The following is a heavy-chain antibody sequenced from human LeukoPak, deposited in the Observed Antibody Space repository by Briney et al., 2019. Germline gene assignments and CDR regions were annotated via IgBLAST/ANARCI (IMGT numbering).Heavy chain of an antibody. Sequence: PGGSLRLSCAASGFTFDDYGMSWVRQAPGKGLEWVSGINWNGGSTGYADSVKGRFTISRDNAKNSLYLQMNSLRAEDTAVYYCARLKQQLVRLLSRDTTYYYYYYMDVWGKGTTVTVSS. CDR1: GFTFDDYG. D-gene: IGHD6-13*01. V-gene: IGHV3-20*04. J-gene: IGHJ6*03. CDR2: INWNGGST. CDR3: ARLKQQLVRLLSRDTTYYYYYYMDV.